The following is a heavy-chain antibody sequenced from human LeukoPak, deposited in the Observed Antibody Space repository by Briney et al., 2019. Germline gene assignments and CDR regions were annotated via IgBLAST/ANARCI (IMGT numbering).Heavy chain of an antibody. CDR2: IYSGGTT. Sequence: GGSLRLSCAASGFSVSDNYMSWVRQAPGKGLEWVSVIYSGGTTNYTDSVEGRLIISRHKSKNTLYLQMNSLRPEDTAVYYCAFHDYTDYRAFDFWGQGTMVAVSS. V-gene: IGHV3-53*04. CDR3: AFHDYTDYRAFDF. D-gene: IGHD4-11*01. J-gene: IGHJ3*01. CDR1: GFSVSDNY.